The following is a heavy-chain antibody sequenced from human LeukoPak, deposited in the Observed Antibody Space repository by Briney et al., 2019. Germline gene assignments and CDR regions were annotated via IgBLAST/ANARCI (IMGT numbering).Heavy chain of an antibody. Sequence: SGTLSLTCTVSGGSISSYYWNWIRQPPGKGLEWIGYIYYSGSTNYNPSLKSRVTISVDTSKNQFSLKVTSVTAADTAVYYCARNSGYSYARPFDYWGQGTLVTVSS. CDR2: IYYSGST. J-gene: IGHJ4*02. V-gene: IGHV4-59*08. D-gene: IGHD5-18*01. CDR1: GGSISSYY. CDR3: ARNSGYSYARPFDY.